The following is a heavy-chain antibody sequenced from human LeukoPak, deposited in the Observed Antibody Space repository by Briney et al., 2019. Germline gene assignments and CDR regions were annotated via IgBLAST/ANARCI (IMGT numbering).Heavy chain of an antibody. D-gene: IGHD4-11*01. CDR2: IYYSGST. J-gene: IGHJ4*02. V-gene: IGHV4-39*01. CDR3: AGVYSNYDGTYFDY. CDR1: GGSISSSSYY. Sequence: SETLSLTCTVSGGSISSSSYYWGWIRQPPGKGLEWIGSIYYSGSTYYNPSLKSRVTISVDTSKNQFSLKLSSVTAADTAVYYCAGVYSNYDGTYFDYWGQGTLVTVSS.